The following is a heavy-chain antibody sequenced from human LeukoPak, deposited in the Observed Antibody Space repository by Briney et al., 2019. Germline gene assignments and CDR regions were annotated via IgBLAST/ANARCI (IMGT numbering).Heavy chain of an antibody. Sequence: GGSLRLSCAASGFTFSSYAMSWVRQAPGKGLEWVSAISGSGGSTYYADSVKGRFTISRDNSKNTLYLQMNSLRAEDTAVYYCANHLVYDSSGYSAFDIWGQGTMVTVSS. CDR1: GFTFSSYA. D-gene: IGHD3-22*01. CDR2: ISGSGGST. V-gene: IGHV3-23*01. CDR3: ANHLVYDSSGYSAFDI. J-gene: IGHJ3*02.